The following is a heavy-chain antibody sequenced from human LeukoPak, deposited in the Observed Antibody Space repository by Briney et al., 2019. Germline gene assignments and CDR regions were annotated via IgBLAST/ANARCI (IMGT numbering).Heavy chain of an antibody. CDR3: ATSYARYYYYYGMDV. D-gene: IGHD3-16*01. Sequence: GETLKISCKGSGYSITSYWISWVRQMPGKGLEWMLRIDPSDSYTNYSPSFQGHVTISADKSNSTAYLQWSSLKASDTAMYYCATSYARYYYYYGMDVWGKGTTVTVSS. V-gene: IGHV5-10-1*01. CDR2: IDPSDSYT. CDR1: GYSITSYW. J-gene: IGHJ6*04.